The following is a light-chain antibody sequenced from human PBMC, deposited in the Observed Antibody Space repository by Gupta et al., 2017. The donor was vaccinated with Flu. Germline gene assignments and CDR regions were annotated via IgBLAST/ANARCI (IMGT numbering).Light chain of an antibody. J-gene: IGKJ1*01. CDR1: QSISSW. CDR3: QQYESNWT. Sequence: DIQMTQSPSTLSASVGDTVTITCRASQSISSWLAWYQQKPGKAPKILIYKASRLEGGVPSRFSGSGSGTEFTLTISSLQPDDFATYYCQQYESNWTFGQGTRVEIK. CDR2: KAS. V-gene: IGKV1-5*03.